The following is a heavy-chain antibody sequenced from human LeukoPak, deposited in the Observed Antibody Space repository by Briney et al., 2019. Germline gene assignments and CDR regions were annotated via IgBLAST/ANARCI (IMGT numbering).Heavy chain of an antibody. D-gene: IGHD3-22*01. CDR1: GFTFSSYA. V-gene: IGHV3-23*01. CDR2: ISGSGGGT. J-gene: IGHJ4*02. CDR3: AKDGYYDSSDY. Sequence: PGGSLRLSCAASGFTFSSYAMSWVRQAPGKGLEWVSAISGSGGGTYYADSVKGRFTISRDNSKNTRCLQMNSLRAEDTAIYYCAKDGYYDSSDYWGQGTLVTVSS.